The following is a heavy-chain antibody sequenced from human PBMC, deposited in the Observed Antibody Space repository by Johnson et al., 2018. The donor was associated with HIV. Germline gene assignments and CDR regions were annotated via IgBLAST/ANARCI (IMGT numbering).Heavy chain of an antibody. CDR3: ARVGVGGYSADDAFDI. J-gene: IGHJ3*02. CDR2: LSHDGSNR. CDR1: GFTFDDYG. Sequence: QVQLVESGGSMVRPGGSRRLSCAVSGFTFDDYGMSWVRQAPGKGLEWVAVLSHDGSNRHYADSVKGRFTISRDNSKDTLYLQINSLRAEDTAVFYCARVGVGGYSADDAFDIWGQGTMVTVSS. D-gene: IGHD2-15*01. V-gene: IGHV3-30*03.